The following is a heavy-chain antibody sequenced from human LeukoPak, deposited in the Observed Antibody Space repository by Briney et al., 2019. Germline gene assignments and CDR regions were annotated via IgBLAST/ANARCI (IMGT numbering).Heavy chain of an antibody. CDR1: GFTFSSYW. V-gene: IGHV3-7*01. D-gene: IGHD3-10*01. CDR3: ARHRITMVRGVPGY. Sequence: GGSLRLSCAASGFTFSSYWMSWVRQAPGKGLEWVAHIKQDGSEKYYVDSVKGRFTISRDNAKNSLYLQMNSLRAEDTAVYYCARHRITMVRGVPGYWGQGTLVTVSS. J-gene: IGHJ4*02. CDR2: IKQDGSEK.